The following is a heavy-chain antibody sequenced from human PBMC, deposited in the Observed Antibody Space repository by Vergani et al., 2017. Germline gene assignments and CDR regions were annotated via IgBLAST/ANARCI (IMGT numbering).Heavy chain of an antibody. Sequence: QVQLVQSGAEVKKPGASVKVSCKASGYTFTSYDINWVRQATGQGLEWMGWMNPNSGNTGYAQKFQGRVTMTTDTSTSTAYMELRSLRSDDTAVYYCARMDSSGWYFDYWGQGTLVTVSS. CDR3: ARMDSSGWYFDY. CDR2: MNPNSGNT. J-gene: IGHJ4*02. CDR1: GYTFTSYD. V-gene: IGHV1-8*01. D-gene: IGHD6-19*01.